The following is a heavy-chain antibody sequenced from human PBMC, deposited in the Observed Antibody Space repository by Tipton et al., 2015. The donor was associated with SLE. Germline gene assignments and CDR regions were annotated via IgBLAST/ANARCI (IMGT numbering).Heavy chain of an antibody. Sequence: SLRLSCVASGFTFSFSAFHWVRQAPGKGLEWVAIISYSGSDEFYADSVKGRFTISRDNSKNTLFLQMNSLRVEDTAVYYCAREEAVTFPGDYWGQGTLVTVSS. CDR2: ISYSGSDE. CDR3: AREEAVTFPGDY. V-gene: IGHV3-30*04. CDR1: GFTFSFSA. D-gene: IGHD3-16*01. J-gene: IGHJ4*02.